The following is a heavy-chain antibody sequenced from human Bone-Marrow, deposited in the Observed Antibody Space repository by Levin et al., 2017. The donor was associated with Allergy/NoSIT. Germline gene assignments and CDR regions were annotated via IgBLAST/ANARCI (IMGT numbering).Heavy chain of an antibody. CDR2: INSNSGHI. Sequence: PSETLSLTCEASGFTFSYFGMNWVRQAPGKGLEWVSFINSNSGHIFYTDSVKGRFTISRDNAKNSLYLQMNSLRAEDTATYFCARGSGDSGYSLYIDSGMDVWGQGTTVTVSS. CDR1: GFTFSYFG. V-gene: IGHV3-21*01. J-gene: IGHJ6*02. D-gene: IGHD3-22*01. CDR3: ARGSGDSGYSLYIDSGMDV.